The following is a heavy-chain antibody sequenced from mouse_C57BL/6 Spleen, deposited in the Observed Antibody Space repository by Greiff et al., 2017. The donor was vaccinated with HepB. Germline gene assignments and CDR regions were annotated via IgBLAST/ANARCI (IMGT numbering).Heavy chain of an antibody. CDR1: GYTFTSYW. V-gene: IGHV1-59*01. CDR2: IDPSDSYT. CDR3: ASLTGTFDY. D-gene: IGHD4-1*01. J-gene: IGHJ2*01. Sequence: QVQLQQPGAELVRPGTSVKLSCKASGYTFTSYWVHWVKQRPGQGLEWIGVIDPSDSYTNYNQKFKGKATLTVDTSSSTAYMQLSSLTSEDSAVYYCASLTGTFDYWGQGTTLTVSS.